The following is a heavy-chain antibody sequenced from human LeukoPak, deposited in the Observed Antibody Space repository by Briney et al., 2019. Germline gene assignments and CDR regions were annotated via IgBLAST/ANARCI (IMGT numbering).Heavy chain of an antibody. Sequence: SETLSLTCTVSGGSISSYYWSWIRQPPGKGLEWIGYIYYSGSTNYNPSLKSRVTISVDTSKNQFSLKLSSVTAADTDVYYCARDPGRRYFDLWGRGTLVTVSS. CDR1: GGSISSYY. V-gene: IGHV4-59*01. CDR3: ARDPGRRYFDL. CDR2: IYYSGST. J-gene: IGHJ2*01.